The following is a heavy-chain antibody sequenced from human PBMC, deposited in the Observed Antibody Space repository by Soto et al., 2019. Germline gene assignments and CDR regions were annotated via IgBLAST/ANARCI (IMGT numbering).Heavy chain of an antibody. CDR3: ARDSYYDILTGPGPFDY. Sequence: PGGSLRLSCAASGFTFSNAWMSWVRQAPGKGLEWVGRIKSKTDGGTTDYAAPVKGRFTISRDDSKNSLYLQMNSLRAEDTAVYYCARDSYYDILTGPGPFDYWGQGTLVTVSS. CDR1: GFTFSNAW. CDR2: IKSKTDGGTT. J-gene: IGHJ4*02. D-gene: IGHD3-9*01. V-gene: IGHV3-15*01.